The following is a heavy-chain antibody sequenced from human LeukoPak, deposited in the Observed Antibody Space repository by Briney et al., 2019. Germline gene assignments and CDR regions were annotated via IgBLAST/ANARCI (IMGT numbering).Heavy chain of an antibody. D-gene: IGHD4-17*01. CDR3: AGGTYGDYDDWFDP. CDR1: GGSISSGGYS. J-gene: IGHJ5*02. CDR2: IYHSGST. Sequence: SQTLSLTCAVSGGSISSGGYSWSWIRQPPGKGLEWIGYIYHSGSTYYNPSLKSRVTISVDRSKNQFSLKLSSVTAADTAVYYCAGGTYGDYDDWFDPWGQGTLVTVSS. V-gene: IGHV4-30-2*01.